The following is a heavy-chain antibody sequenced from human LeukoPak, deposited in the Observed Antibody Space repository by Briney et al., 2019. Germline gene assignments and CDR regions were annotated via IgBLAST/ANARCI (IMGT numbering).Heavy chain of an antibody. D-gene: IGHD3-10*01. CDR1: GGTFSSYA. J-gene: IGHJ6*04. V-gene: IGHV1-69*13. CDR3: ARGGGMVRGVTDPYYYYGMDV. CDR2: IIPIFGTA. Sequence: SVKVSCKASGGTFSSYAISWVRQAPGKGLEWMGGIIPIFGTANYAQKFQGRVTIPAAESTSTAYMERSSLRSEDTAVYYCARGGGMVRGVTDPYYYYGMDVWGKGTTVTVSS.